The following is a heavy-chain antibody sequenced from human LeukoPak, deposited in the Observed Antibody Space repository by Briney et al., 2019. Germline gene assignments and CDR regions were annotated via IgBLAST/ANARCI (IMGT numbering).Heavy chain of an antibody. D-gene: IGHD3-10*01. CDR1: GFAIRSYW. CDR2: IKSDGSST. Sequence: GGSLTLSCAASGFAIRSYWMHWVCQDPGKGLVWVSRIKSDGSSTRYADSVKGRFTISRDNAKNTLYLQMNSLRAEDTAVYYCARDHYYGSGSYSDYWGQGTLVTVSS. V-gene: IGHV3-74*01. CDR3: ARDHYYGSGSYSDY. J-gene: IGHJ4*02.